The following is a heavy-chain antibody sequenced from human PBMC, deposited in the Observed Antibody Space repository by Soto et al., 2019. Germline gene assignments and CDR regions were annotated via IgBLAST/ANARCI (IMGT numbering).Heavy chain of an antibody. V-gene: IGHV1-58*02. CDR3: AAGYYYDSSGYYSDY. D-gene: IGHD3-22*01. CDR2: IVVGSGNT. Sequence: SVKVSCKASGFTFTSSAMQWVRQARGQRLEWIGWIVVGSGNTNYAQKFQERVTITRDMSTSTAYMELSSLRSEDTAVYYCAAGYYYDSSGYYSDYSGQGTLVTVSS. CDR1: GFTFTSSA. J-gene: IGHJ4*02.